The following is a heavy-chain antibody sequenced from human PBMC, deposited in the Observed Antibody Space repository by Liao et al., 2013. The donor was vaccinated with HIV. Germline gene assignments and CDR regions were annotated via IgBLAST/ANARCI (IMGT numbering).Heavy chain of an antibody. CDR1: GGSISSYH. CDR2: ISYSGST. V-gene: IGHV4-59*01. D-gene: IGHD2-21*01. CDR3: ARGGGEFDP. J-gene: IGHJ5*02. Sequence: QVQLQGSGPGVVKPSETLSLTCTVSGGSISSYHWSWIRQAPGKGLECIGYISYSGSTNYNPSLESRVTILLDTSKNQFSLNLNSVTAADTAVYYCARGGGEFDPWGQGTLVTVSS.